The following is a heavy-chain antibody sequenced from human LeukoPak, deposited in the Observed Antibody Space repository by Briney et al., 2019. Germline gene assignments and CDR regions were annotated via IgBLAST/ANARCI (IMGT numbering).Heavy chain of an antibody. CDR3: ARDTDYYDSSGQCDY. CDR2: INAGNGNT. D-gene: IGHD3-22*01. Sequence: WASVKVSCKASGYTFTSYAMHWVRQAPGQRLEWMGWINAGNGNTKYSQKFQGRVTITRDTSASTAYMELSSLRSEDTAVYYCARDTDYYDSSGQCDYWGQGTLVTVSS. J-gene: IGHJ4*02. V-gene: IGHV1-3*01. CDR1: GYTFTSYA.